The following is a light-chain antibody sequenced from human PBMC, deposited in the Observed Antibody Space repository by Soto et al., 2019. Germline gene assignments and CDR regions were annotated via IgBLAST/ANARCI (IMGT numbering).Light chain of an antibody. CDR3: QQYHNYPVT. J-gene: IGKJ4*01. CDR1: QGISNH. V-gene: IGKV1-16*01. CDR2: DAT. Sequence: DIQMTQSPSSLSASVGDRVTITCRASQGISNHLAWFQQKPGKPPKSLIYDATSLQSGVPSTFSGSGSGTDFTLTISSLQPEDFATYYCQQYHNYPVTFGGGTKVEIK.